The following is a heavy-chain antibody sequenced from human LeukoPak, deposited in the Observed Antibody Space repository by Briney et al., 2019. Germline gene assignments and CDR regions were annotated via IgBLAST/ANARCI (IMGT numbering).Heavy chain of an antibody. CDR1: GYSFISYY. CDR2: INPNSGGT. CDR3: VKSSDWYLEY. V-gene: IGHV1-2*02. D-gene: IGHD3-9*01. J-gene: IGHJ4*02. Sequence: DSVEVSCKASGYSFISYYIHWVRQAPGQGLTWMGWINPNSGGTNYAQNFQGRVTLTRDTTISTAYMELSRLRSDDTAVYYCVKSSDWYLEYWGQGTLVTVSS.